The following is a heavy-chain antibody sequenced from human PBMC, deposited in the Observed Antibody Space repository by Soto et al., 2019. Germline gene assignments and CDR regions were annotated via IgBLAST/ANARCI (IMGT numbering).Heavy chain of an antibody. CDR3: VRDGTKTLRDWFDP. CDR2: IYATGTT. D-gene: IGHD1-1*01. CDR1: GASISGFY. V-gene: IGHV4-4*07. J-gene: IGHJ5*02. Sequence: LSETLSLTCTVSGASISGFYWSWIRKSAGKGLEWIGRIYATGTTDYNPSLKSRVMMSVDTSKKQFSLKLRSVTAADTAVYYCVRDGTKTLRDWFDPWGQGISVTVSS.